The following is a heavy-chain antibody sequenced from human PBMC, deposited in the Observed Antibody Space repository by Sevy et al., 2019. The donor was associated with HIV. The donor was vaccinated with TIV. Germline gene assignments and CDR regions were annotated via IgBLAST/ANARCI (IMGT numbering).Heavy chain of an antibody. V-gene: IGHV4-39*01. D-gene: IGHD2-15*01. CDR2: ISYTGST. CDR3: ARRGDNKWFDP. J-gene: IGHJ5*02. Sequence: SETLSLTCTVSGVSISGGAYYWGWIRQPPGKGLEWFGSISYTGSTYYNPSLKSRFTISLDTSKNQSSLRLTSVTAAKTAVYYCARRGDNKWFDPWGQGTLVTVSS. CDR1: GVSISGGAYY.